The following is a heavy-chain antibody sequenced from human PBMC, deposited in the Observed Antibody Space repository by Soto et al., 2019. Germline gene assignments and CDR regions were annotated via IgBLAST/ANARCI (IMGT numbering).Heavy chain of an antibody. J-gene: IGHJ3*01. V-gene: IGHV2-5*02. Sequence: QITLKESGPTLVKPTQTLTLTCTFSGFSLSTSGVGVGWIRQPPGKALEWLALIYWDDDKRYSPTLKSRLTITTDTSKNQVVLTMTNMDPVDTATYYGAHPHGDYDAFDLWGQGTMVTVSS. CDR1: GFSLSTSGVG. CDR2: IYWDDDK. D-gene: IGHD4-17*01. CDR3: AHPHGDYDAFDL.